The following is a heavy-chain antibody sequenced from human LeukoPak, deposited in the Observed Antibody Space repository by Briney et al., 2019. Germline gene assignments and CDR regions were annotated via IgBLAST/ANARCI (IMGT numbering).Heavy chain of an antibody. V-gene: IGHV4-39*07. CDR1: GDSISSSVYY. J-gene: IGHJ5*02. D-gene: IGHD4-17*01. Sequence: SETLSLTCTVSGDSISSSVYYWGWIRQPPGKGLEWIGSIYYSGSTYYNPSLKSRVTISVDTSKNQFSLKLNSVTAADTAVYYCARDLSTVTLNWFDPWGQGTLVTVSS. CDR2: IYYSGST. CDR3: ARDLSTVTLNWFDP.